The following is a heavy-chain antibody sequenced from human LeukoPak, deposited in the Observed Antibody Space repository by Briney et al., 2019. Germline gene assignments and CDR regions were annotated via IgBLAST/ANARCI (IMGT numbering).Heavy chain of an antibody. CDR2: INAGNGNT. CDR3: ARAGTSYYYDSSGYYYAPGY. V-gene: IGHV1-3*01. D-gene: IGHD3-22*01. Sequence: GASVKVSCKASGYTFTSYAMHWVRQAPGQRLEWMGWINAGNGNTKYSQKFQGRVTITRDTSASTAYMELSSLRSEDTAVYYCARAGTSYYYDSSGYYYAPGYWGQGTLVTVSS. CDR1: GYTFTSYA. J-gene: IGHJ4*02.